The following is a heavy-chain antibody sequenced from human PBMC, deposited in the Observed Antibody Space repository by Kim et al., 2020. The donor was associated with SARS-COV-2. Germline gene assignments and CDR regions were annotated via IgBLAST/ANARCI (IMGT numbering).Heavy chain of an antibody. V-gene: IGHV4-34*01. D-gene: IGHD3-22*01. Sequence: PSLKSRVTISVDTSKNQLSLKLSSVTAADTAVYYCARGSFSGYYLNWFDPWGQGTLVTVSS. J-gene: IGHJ5*02. CDR3: ARGSFSGYYLNWFDP.